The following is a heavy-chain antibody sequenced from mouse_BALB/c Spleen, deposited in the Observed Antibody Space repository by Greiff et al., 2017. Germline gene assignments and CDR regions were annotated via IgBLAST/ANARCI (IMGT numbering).Heavy chain of an antibody. V-gene: IGHV3-2*02. D-gene: IGHD1-1*01. CDR1: GYSITSDYA. CDR2: ISYSGST. Sequence: EVQLQQSGPGLVKPSQSLSLTCTVTGYSITSDYAWNWLRQFPGNKLEWMGYISYSGSTSYNPSLKSRISITRDTSKNQFFLQLNSVTTEDTATYYCARNTHYGSSYGAMDYWGQGTSVTVSS. J-gene: IGHJ4*01. CDR3: ARNTHYGSSYGAMDY.